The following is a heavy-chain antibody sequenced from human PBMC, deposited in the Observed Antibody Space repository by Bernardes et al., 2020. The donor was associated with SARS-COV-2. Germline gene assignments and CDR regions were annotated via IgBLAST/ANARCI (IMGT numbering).Heavy chain of an antibody. CDR2: ISVYNGNV. Sequence: ASVKVSCKASGYTFPSYDISWVRQAPGQGLEWMGWISVYNGNVKYAQKLQGRVTMTTDTSTSTAYMELRSLRSDDTAVYYCARGHGDYFDSWGQGTLVTVPS. CDR3: ARGHGDYFDS. CDR1: GYTFPSYD. V-gene: IGHV1-18*01. J-gene: IGHJ4*02. D-gene: IGHD4-17*01.